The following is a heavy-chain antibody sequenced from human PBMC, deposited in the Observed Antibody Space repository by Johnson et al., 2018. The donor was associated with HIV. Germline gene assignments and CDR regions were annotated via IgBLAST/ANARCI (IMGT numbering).Heavy chain of an antibody. V-gene: IGHV3-15*01. J-gene: IGHJ3*02. CDR1: GFTFSNAW. CDR2: IKSKTDGGTT. CDR3: TTAGLRYFDWFTGAFDI. D-gene: IGHD3-9*01. Sequence: MQLVESGGGLVKPGGSLRLSCAASGFTFSNAWMSWVRQAPGKGLEWVGRIKSKTDGGTTDYAAPVKGRFTISRDDSKNTLYLQMNSLKTEDTAVYYCTTAGLRYFDWFTGAFDIWGQGTLVTVSS.